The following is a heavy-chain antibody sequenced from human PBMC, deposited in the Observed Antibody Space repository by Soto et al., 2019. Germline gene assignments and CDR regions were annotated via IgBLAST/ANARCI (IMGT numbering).Heavy chain of an antibody. J-gene: IGHJ4*02. Sequence: GGSLRLSCAASGFTFSSYGMHWVRQAPGKGLEWVAVIWYDGSNKYYADSVKGRFTISRDNSKNTLYLQMNSLRAEDTAVYYCARDTHYYDSSGYLPSDYWGQGTLVTVCS. D-gene: IGHD3-22*01. CDR2: IWYDGSNK. CDR3: ARDTHYYDSSGYLPSDY. CDR1: GFTFSSYG. V-gene: IGHV3-33*01.